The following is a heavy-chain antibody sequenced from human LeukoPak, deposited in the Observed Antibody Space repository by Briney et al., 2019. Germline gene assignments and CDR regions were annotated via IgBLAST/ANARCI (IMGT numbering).Heavy chain of an antibody. CDR2: IYYSGST. D-gene: IGHD2-2*01. V-gene: IGHV4-39*01. Sequence: SETLSLTCTVSGGSISSSSYYWGWIRQPPGKGLEWIGSIYYSGSTYYNPSLKGRVTISVDTSKNQFSLKLSSVTAADTAVYYCARGEYCSSTSCYPNWFDPWGQGTLVTVSS. CDR1: GGSISSSSYY. J-gene: IGHJ5*02. CDR3: ARGEYCSSTSCYPNWFDP.